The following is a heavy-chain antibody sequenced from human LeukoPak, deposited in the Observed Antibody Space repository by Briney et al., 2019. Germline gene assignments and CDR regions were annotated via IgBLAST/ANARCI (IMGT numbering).Heavy chain of an antibody. J-gene: IGHJ5*02. CDR1: GYPFTTYE. Sequence: ASVKVSCKTSGYPFTTYEINWVLQAAGQGLEWMGWVHPDTGYADYAQKFQGRVTMTSDTSISTAYMELSSLRSDDTAVYFCARGPRNDPWGQGTLVTVSS. V-gene: IGHV1-8*01. CDR3: ARGPRNDP. CDR2: VHPDTGYA. D-gene: IGHD1-14*01.